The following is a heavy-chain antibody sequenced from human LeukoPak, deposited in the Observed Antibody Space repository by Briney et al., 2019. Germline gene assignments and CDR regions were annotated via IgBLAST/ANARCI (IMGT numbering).Heavy chain of an antibody. CDR3: ARTATIIDAFDI. Sequence: GSSVKVSCKASGGTFSSYAISWVRQAPGQGLEWMGRIIPIIGIANYAQKFQGRVTITADKSTSTAYMEMRSLRSEDTAVYYCARTATIIDAFDIWGQGTMVTVSS. J-gene: IGHJ3*02. D-gene: IGHD6-25*01. V-gene: IGHV1-69*04. CDR2: IIPIIGIA. CDR1: GGTFSSYA.